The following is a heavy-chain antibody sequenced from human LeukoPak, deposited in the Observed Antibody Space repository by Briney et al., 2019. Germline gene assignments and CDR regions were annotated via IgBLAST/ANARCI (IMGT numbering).Heavy chain of an antibody. CDR2: IYYSGST. V-gene: IGHV4-59*01. Sequence: SETLSLTCAVYGGSFSGYYWSWIRQPPGKGLEWIGYIYYSGSTNYNPSLKSRVTISVDTSKNQFSLKLSSVTAADTAVYYCARGGDYDFWSGYQLNYFDYWGQGTLVTVSS. J-gene: IGHJ4*02. CDR3: ARGGDYDFWSGYQLNYFDY. D-gene: IGHD3-3*01. CDR1: GGSFSGYY.